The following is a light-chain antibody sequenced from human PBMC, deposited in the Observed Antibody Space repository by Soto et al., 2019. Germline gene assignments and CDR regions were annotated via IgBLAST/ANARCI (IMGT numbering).Light chain of an antibody. CDR3: QSYDTSLRDYV. Sequence: QSVLTQPPSVSGAPGQRVTISCTGSSSNIGAYYDVHWYQQVPGTAPKLLIFSNTNRPSGVPDRLSGSKSGTSASLAITGLQAEDEADYYCQSYDTSLRDYVFGTGTKVTV. CDR1: SSNIGAYYD. CDR2: SNT. J-gene: IGLJ1*01. V-gene: IGLV1-40*01.